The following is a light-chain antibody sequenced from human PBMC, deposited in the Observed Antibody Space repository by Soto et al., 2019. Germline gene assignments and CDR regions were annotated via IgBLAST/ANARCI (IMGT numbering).Light chain of an antibody. Sequence: QSVLTQPPSVSAAPGQKVTISCSGVSSNIVNNHVSWYQYLPGTAPKLLIYDTTKLPSGIPDRFSVSKSGTSATLVITGLQTGDEADYYCGAWDSSPSAFVFGTGTKVTVL. J-gene: IGLJ1*01. CDR3: GAWDSSPSAFV. CDR2: DTT. V-gene: IGLV1-51*01. CDR1: SSNIVNNH.